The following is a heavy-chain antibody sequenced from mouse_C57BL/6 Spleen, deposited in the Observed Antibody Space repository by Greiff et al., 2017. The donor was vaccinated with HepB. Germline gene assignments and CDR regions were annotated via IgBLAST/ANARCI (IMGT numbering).Heavy chain of an antibody. CDR3: ARLPGYYGSSLYYFDY. Sequence: EVKLVESGGGLVQPGGSLSLSCAASGFTFTDYYMSWVRQPPGKALEWLGFIRNKANGYTTEYSASVKGRFTISRDNSQSILYLQMNALRAEDSATYYCARLPGYYGSSLYYFDYWGQGTTLTVSS. CDR1: GFTFTDYY. CDR2: IRNKANGYTT. D-gene: IGHD1-1*01. J-gene: IGHJ2*01. V-gene: IGHV7-3*01.